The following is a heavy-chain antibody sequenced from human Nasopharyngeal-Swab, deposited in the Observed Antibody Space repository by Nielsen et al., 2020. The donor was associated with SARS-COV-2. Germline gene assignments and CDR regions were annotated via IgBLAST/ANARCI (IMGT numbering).Heavy chain of an antibody. CDR1: GFTFSSYW. CDR3: TRGPYYYYGMDV. J-gene: IGHJ6*02. CDR2: INSDGSST. Sequence: GESLKISCAASGFTFSSYWMHWVRQAPGKGLVWVSRINSDGSSTSYADSVKGRFTISRDNAKNTLYLQMNSLRAEDTAVYYCTRGPYYYYGMDVWGQGTTVTVSS. V-gene: IGHV3-74*01.